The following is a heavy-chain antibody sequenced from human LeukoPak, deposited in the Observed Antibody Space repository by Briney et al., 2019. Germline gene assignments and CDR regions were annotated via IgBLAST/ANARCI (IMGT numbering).Heavy chain of an antibody. CDR1: GFTFSDAW. CDR2: IKSKTDGGTT. CDR3: SGYYWDDAFDI. V-gene: IGHV3-15*01. Sequence: GGSLRLSYAASGFTFSDAWMSWVRQAPGKGLEWVGRIKSKTDGGTTDYTAPVKGRFTISRDNSKTTLYLQMNSLRAEDTAVYYSSGYYWDDAFDIWGQGTMVTVSS. D-gene: IGHD3-22*01. J-gene: IGHJ3*02.